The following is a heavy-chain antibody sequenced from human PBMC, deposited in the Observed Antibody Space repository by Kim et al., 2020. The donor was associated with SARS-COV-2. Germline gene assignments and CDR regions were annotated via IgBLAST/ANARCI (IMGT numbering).Heavy chain of an antibody. D-gene: IGHD1-26*01. CDR1: GGSFSGYY. J-gene: IGHJ4*02. CDR2: INHSGST. V-gene: IGHV4-34*01. CDR3: ARGPRGAKAKTEIDY. Sequence: SETLSLTCAVYGGSFSGYYWSWIRQPPGKGLEWIGEINHSGSTNYNPSLKSRVTISVDTSKNQFSLKLSSVTAADTAVYYCARGPRGAKAKTEIDYWGQGTLVTVSS.